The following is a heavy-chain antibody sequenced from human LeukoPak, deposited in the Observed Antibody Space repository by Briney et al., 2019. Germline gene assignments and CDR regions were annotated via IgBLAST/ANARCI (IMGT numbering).Heavy chain of an antibody. Sequence: GGPLRLSCAASGFTFSTYGMHWVRQAPGKGLEWVSGISGSGGSTYHADSVKGRFTISRDNSKNTLYLQMNSLRAEDTAVYYCAKLLSDFWSYADYWSQGTLVTVSS. J-gene: IGHJ4*02. D-gene: IGHD3-3*01. V-gene: IGHV3-23*01. CDR1: GFTFSTYG. CDR2: ISGSGGST. CDR3: AKLLSDFWSYADY.